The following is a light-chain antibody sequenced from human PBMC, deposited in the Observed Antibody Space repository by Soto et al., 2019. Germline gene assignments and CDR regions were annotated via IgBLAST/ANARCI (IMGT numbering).Light chain of an antibody. CDR3: QQYYNWPRT. V-gene: IGKV3-15*01. Sequence: VLTQSPGTLSLSPGETATRSCRPGQNSHTNLSWYQQTPGQAPRLLFYGASTGATGLPARFSGSGSGTEFTLTISSLQAEDCAVYYCQQYYNWPRTFGQGTRLEIK. CDR1: QNSHTN. CDR2: GAS. J-gene: IGKJ5*01.